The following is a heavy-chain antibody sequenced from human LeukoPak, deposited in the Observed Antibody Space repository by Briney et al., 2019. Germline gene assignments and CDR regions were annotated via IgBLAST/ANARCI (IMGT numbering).Heavy chain of an antibody. CDR3: ARDLLEYYYDSSGYPGY. CDR2: ISSSGSTI. V-gene: IGHV3-11*01. CDR1: GFTFSDYY. Sequence: GGSLRLSCAASGFTFSDYYMSWIRQAPGKGLEWVSYISSSGSTIYYADSVKGRFTISRDNAKNSLYLQMNSLRAEDTAVYYCARDLLEYYYDSSGYPGYWGQGTLVTVSS. D-gene: IGHD3-22*01. J-gene: IGHJ4*02.